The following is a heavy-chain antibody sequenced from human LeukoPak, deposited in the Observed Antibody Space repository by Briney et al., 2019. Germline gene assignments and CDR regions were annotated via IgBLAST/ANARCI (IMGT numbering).Heavy chain of an antibody. V-gene: IGHV3-30*04. D-gene: IGHD6-19*01. CDR2: ISYDGSNK. CDR1: GFTFSSYA. J-gene: IGHJ4*02. Sequence: PGRSLRLSCAASGFTFSSYAMHWVRQAPGKGLEWVAVISYDGSNKYYADSVKGRFTISRDNSKNTLYLQMNSLRAEDTAVYYCAKEHTVAGPYFDYWGQGTLVTVSS. CDR3: AKEHTVAGPYFDY.